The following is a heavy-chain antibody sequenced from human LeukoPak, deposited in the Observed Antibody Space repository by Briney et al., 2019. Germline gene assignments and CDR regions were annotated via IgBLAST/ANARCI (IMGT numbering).Heavy chain of an antibody. CDR1: GVSISSYY. CDR3: ARGSHFSSAYYYDSSGLLFDY. V-gene: IGHV4-59*01. J-gene: IGHJ4*02. CDR2: IYYSGST. Sequence: SETLSLTCTVSGVSISSYYWSWIRQPLGKGLEWTGYIYYSGSTNYNPSLKSRVTISVDTSKNQFSLKLSSVTAADTAVYYCARGSHFSSAYYYDSSGLLFDYWGQGTLVTVSS. D-gene: IGHD3-22*01.